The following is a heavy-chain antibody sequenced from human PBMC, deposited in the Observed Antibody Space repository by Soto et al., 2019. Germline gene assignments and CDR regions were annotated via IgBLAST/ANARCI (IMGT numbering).Heavy chain of an antibody. D-gene: IGHD3-9*01. Sequence: EVQLVESGGGLVQPWGSLRLSCVVSGFTFSSYNMNWVRRAPGKGLEWVSYISSSGSAIYADSVKGRFTISRDNAKNSLYLQMNSLRAEDTAVYYCARETTTITIADYWGQGTLVTVSS. CDR1: GFTFSSYN. CDR3: ARETTTITIADY. V-gene: IGHV3-48*01. J-gene: IGHJ4*02. CDR2: ISSSGSAI.